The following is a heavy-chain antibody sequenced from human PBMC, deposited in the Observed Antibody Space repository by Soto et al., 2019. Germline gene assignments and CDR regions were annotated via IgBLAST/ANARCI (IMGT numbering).Heavy chain of an antibody. J-gene: IGHJ6*02. CDR3: ARDTSDYYDSSGYSHLYGMDV. CDR1: GGTFSSYA. Sequence: SVKVSCKASGGTFSSYAISWVRQAPGQGLEWMGGIIPIFGTANYAQKLQGRVTITADESTSTAYMELSSLRSEDTAVYYCARDTSDYYDSSGYSHLYGMDVWGQGTTVTVSS. D-gene: IGHD3-22*01. V-gene: IGHV1-69*13. CDR2: IIPIFGTA.